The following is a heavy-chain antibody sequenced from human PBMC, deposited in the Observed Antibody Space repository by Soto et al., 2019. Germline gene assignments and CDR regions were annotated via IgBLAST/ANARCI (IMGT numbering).Heavy chain of an antibody. V-gene: IGHV4-30-4*01. CDR2: IYYSGST. Sequence: PSETLSLTCTVSGGSISSGDYYWSWIRQPPGKGLEWIGYIYYSGSTHYNPSLKSRVTISVDTSKNQFSLKLSSVTAADTAVYYCARGQVRGVANLFDYWGQGTLVTVSS. J-gene: IGHJ4*02. CDR3: ARGQVRGVANLFDY. D-gene: IGHD3-10*01. CDR1: GGSISSGDYY.